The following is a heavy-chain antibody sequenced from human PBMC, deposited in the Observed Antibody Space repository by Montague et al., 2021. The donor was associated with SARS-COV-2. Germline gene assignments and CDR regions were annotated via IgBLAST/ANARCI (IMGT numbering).Heavy chain of an antibody. CDR3: ARDLGNLYDFWSTCYGMDF. V-gene: IGHV4-31*03. CDR1: GGSISSGGYY. J-gene: IGHJ6*02. D-gene: IGHD3-3*01. Sequence: TLSLTCTVSGGSISSGGYYWSWIRQHPGKGLEWIGYIYYSGSTYYNPSLKSRVTISVDTSKNQFSLKLSSVTAADTAVYYCARDLGNLYDFWSTCYGMDFWGQGTTVPFSS. CDR2: IYYSGST.